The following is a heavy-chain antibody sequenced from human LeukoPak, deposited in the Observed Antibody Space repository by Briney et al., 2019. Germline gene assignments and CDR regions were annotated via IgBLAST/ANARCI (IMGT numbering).Heavy chain of an antibody. Sequence: GGSLRLSCAASGFTFSSYSMNWVRQAPGKALEWVSSISSSSSYIYYADSVKGRFTISRDNAKNSLYLQMNSLRAEDTAVYYCASWDSSSPRPMDVWGQGTTVTVSS. CDR3: ASWDSSSPRPMDV. CDR1: GFTFSSYS. CDR2: ISSSSSYI. V-gene: IGHV3-21*01. J-gene: IGHJ6*02. D-gene: IGHD6-13*01.